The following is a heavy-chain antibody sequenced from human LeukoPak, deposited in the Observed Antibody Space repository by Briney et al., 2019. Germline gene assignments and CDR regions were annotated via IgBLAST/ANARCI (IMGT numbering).Heavy chain of an antibody. Sequence: PGGSLRLSCAASGFTFSSYAMHWVRQAPGQGLEWVSGISWNSGSIGYADSVKGRFTISRDNAKNSLYLQMNSLRPEDTALYYCAALDSGNYYGDYWGQGTLVTVSS. CDR3: AALDSGNYYGDY. D-gene: IGHD1-26*01. CDR2: ISWNSGSI. V-gene: IGHV3-9*01. CDR1: GFTFSSYA. J-gene: IGHJ4*02.